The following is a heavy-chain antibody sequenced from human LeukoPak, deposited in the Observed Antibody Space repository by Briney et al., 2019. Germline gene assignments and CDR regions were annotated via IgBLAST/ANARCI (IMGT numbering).Heavy chain of an antibody. CDR1: GFTFSSYW. D-gene: IGHD5-18*01. V-gene: IGHV3-23*01. CDR2: MSGSGNST. CDR3: ANHHSYGSAY. Sequence: PGGSLRLSCAASGFTFSSYWMSWVRQAPGKGLEWVSSMSGSGNSTYYADSVKGRFTISRDNYKNTLYLVMNSLRTEDTAIYYCANHHSYGSAYWGQGTLVTVSS. J-gene: IGHJ4*02.